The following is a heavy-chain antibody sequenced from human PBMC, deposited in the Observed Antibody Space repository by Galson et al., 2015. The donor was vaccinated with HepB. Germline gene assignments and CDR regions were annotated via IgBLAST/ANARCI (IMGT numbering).Heavy chain of an antibody. Sequence: SLRLSCAASGFTFSSYGMHWVRQAPGKGLEWVAVISYDGSNKYYADSVKGRCTISRDNSKNTLYLQMNSLRAEDTAVYYCAKARGITMGRGGMDVWGQGTTVTVSS. D-gene: IGHD3-10*01. V-gene: IGHV3-30*18. CDR3: AKARGITMGRGGMDV. J-gene: IGHJ6*02. CDR1: GFTFSSYG. CDR2: ISYDGSNK.